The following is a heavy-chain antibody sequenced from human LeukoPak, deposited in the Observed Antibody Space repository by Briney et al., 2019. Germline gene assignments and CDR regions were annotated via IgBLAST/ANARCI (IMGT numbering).Heavy chain of an antibody. V-gene: IGHV3-64*01. CDR1: GFTFSQYF. Sequence: PGGSQRLSCAGSGFTFSQYFMHWVRQAPGKGLEYLSVISYNGEQTYYSKSVTGRFTISRDNSKNMLYLQMGSLRPEDTAVYFCARDPSVGGFSGSELDFWGQGTLVTVSS. CDR3: ARDPSVGGFSGSELDF. D-gene: IGHD3-22*01. CDR2: ISYNGEQT. J-gene: IGHJ4*02.